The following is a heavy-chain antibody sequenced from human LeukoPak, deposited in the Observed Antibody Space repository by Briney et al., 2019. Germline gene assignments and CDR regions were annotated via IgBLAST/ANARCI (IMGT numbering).Heavy chain of an antibody. CDR2: ISGSGRTI. Sequence: GGSLRLSCAASGFIFSDYYMSWIRQAPGKGLEWVSHISGSGRTIYDADSVKGRFTTSRDNAQNSLYLQMNSLRAEDTAVYYCARGSAFTIADIWGQGTMVTVSS. D-gene: IGHD2-2*01. CDR1: GFIFSDYY. J-gene: IGHJ3*02. V-gene: IGHV3-11*04. CDR3: ARGSAFTIADI.